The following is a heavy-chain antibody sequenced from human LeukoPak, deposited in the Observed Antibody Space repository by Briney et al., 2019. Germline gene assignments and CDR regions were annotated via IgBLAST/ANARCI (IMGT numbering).Heavy chain of an antibody. CDR1: GFTFSSYW. D-gene: IGHD3-22*01. CDR2: INSDGSST. CDR3: ARVSYYYDSSGYYQPRQLDY. Sequence: PGGSLRLSCAASGFTFSSYWMHWVRQAPGKGRVWVSRINSDGSSTSYADSVKGRFTISRDNAKNTLYLQMNSLRAEDTAVYYCARVSYYYDSSGYYQPRQLDYWGQGTLVTVSS. V-gene: IGHV3-74*01. J-gene: IGHJ4*02.